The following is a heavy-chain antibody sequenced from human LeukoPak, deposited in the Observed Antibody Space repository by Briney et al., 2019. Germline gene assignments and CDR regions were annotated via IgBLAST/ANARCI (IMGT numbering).Heavy chain of an antibody. CDR3: AKEVRANDVFDI. CDR2: ISASGGST. J-gene: IGHJ3*02. CDR1: VYPFRSYA. V-gene: IGHV3-23*01. Sequence: PGGSLTLSCAGSVYPFRSYAVSGVRQAPGKGLEWVSGISASGGSTYYADSVKGRFTISRDNSKNTLDLQMNSLRAEDTAVYYCAKEVRANDVFDIWGQGTMVTVSS. D-gene: IGHD4/OR15-4a*01.